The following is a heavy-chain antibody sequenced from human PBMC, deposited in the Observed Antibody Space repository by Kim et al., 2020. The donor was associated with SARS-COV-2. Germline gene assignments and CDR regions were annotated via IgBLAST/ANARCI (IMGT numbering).Heavy chain of an antibody. CDR2: ISSGGDTI. Sequence: GGSLRLFCAASGFSFSSYSMDWVRQAPGKGLEWVAYISSGGDTIHYSDSAKGRFTISRDNAKNSLSLQMNGLRDEDTAVYYCARGWLQNSFDYWGQGTLV. CDR1: GFSFSSYS. V-gene: IGHV3-48*02. J-gene: IGHJ4*02. CDR3: ARGWLQNSFDY. D-gene: IGHD5-12*01.